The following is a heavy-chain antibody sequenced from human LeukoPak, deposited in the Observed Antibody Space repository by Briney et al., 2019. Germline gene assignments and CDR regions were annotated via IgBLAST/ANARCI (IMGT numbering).Heavy chain of an antibody. CDR2: ISSSSSYI. V-gene: IGHV3-21*01. J-gene: IGHJ4*02. D-gene: IGHD3-22*01. CDR3: ARDLLFYYDSSGYYPFDY. CDR1: GFTFSSYS. Sequence: GGSLRLSCAASGFTFSSYSMNCVRQAPGKGLEWVSSISSSSSYIYYADSVKGRFTISRDNAKNSLYLQMNSLRAEDTAVYYCARDLLFYYDSSGYYPFDYWGQGTLVTVSS.